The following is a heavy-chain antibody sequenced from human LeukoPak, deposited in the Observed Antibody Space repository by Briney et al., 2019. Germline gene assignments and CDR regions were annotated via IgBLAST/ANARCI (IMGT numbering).Heavy chain of an antibody. CDR1: GGSISSGGYY. J-gene: IGHJ4*02. CDR3: ARGAGYSSGWPSYYFDY. D-gene: IGHD6-19*01. Sequence: SQTLSLTCTVSGGSISSGGYYWSWIRQHPGTGLEWIGYIYYSGSTYYNPSLKSRLTISVDTSKNLFSLKLSSVTAADTAVYYCARGAGYSSGWPSYYFDYWGQGTLVTVSS. V-gene: IGHV4-31*03. CDR2: IYYSGST.